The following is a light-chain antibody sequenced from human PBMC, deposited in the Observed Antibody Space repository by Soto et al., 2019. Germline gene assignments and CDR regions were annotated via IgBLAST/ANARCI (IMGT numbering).Light chain of an antibody. CDR2: AAS. CDR1: QSISSK. V-gene: IGKV3-15*01. Sequence: EIVMTQSPATLSVSPGEGATLSCRASQSISSKLAWYQQKPGQAPRLLIYAASTRATGVPARFSGSGSGTEFTLTISSLQSEDLAVYCCQHYNDWRLTFGQGTKGEIK. J-gene: IGKJ1*01. CDR3: QHYNDWRLT.